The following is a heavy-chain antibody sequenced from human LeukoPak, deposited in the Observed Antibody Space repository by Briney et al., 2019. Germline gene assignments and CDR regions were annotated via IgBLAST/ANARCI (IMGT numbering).Heavy chain of an antibody. Sequence: GASVKVSCKASGYTFTSYGISWVRQAPGQGLEWMGWINTNTGNPTYAQGFTGRFVFSLDTSVSTAYLQISSLKAEDTAVYYCARDPEDYYGSGSYYNPGAFDIWGQGTMVTVSS. CDR3: ARDPEDYYGSGSYYNPGAFDI. CDR1: GYTFTSYG. D-gene: IGHD3-10*01. J-gene: IGHJ3*02. V-gene: IGHV7-4-1*02. CDR2: INTNTGNP.